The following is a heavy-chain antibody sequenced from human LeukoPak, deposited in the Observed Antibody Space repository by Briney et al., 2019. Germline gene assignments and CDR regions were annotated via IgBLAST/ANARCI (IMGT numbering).Heavy chain of an antibody. V-gene: IGHV4-34*01. Sequence: SETLSLTCAVYGGSFSGYYWSWIRQPPGKGLEWIGEINHSGSTNYNPSLKRRVTISVDTSKNQFSLKLSSVTAAHTAVYYCAGSSGWYAFFRFDPWGQGTLVTVSS. D-gene: IGHD6-19*01. CDR2: INHSGST. J-gene: IGHJ5*02. CDR3: AGSSGWYAFFRFDP. CDR1: GGSFSGYY.